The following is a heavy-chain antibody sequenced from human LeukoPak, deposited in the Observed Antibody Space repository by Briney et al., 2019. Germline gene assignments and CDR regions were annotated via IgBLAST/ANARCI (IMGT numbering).Heavy chain of an antibody. J-gene: IGHJ4*02. CDR1: GFTFSSYS. V-gene: IGHV3-48*04. D-gene: IGHD3-10*01. CDR3: ARDRGLEGSGSFDY. CDR2: ISSSSSSTI. Sequence: TGGSLRLSCAASGFTFSSYSMNWVRQAPGKGLEWVSFISSSSSSTIYYADSVKGRFTISRDNAKNSLYLQMNSLRAEDTAVYYCARDRGLEGSGSFDYWGQGTLVTVSS.